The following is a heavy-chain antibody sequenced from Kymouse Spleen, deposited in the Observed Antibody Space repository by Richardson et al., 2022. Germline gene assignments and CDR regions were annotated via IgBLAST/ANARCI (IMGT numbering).Heavy chain of an antibody. Sequence: EVQLVESGGGLVKPGGSLRLSCAASGFTFSSYSMNWVRQAPGKGLEWVSSISSSSSYIYYADSVKGRFTISRDNAKNSLYLQMNSLRAEDTAVYYCALGQTDYYYGMDVWGQGTTVTVSS. CDR3: ALGQTDYYYGMDV. CDR1: GFTFSSYS. D-gene: IGHD3-16*02. J-gene: IGHJ6*02. CDR2: ISSSSSYI. V-gene: IGHV3-21*03.